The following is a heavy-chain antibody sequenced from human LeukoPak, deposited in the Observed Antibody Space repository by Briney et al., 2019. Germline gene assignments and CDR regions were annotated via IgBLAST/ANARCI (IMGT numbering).Heavy chain of an antibody. CDR2: IYTSGST. J-gene: IGHJ4*02. Sequence: SETLSLTCTVSGGSISSGSYYWSWIRQPAGKGLEWIGRIYTSGSTNYNPSLKSRVTISVDTSKSQFSLKLSSVTAADTAVYYCARAYYDFWSGYYTEYWGQGTLVTVSS. D-gene: IGHD3-3*01. CDR1: GGSISSGSYY. CDR3: ARAYYDFWSGYYTEY. V-gene: IGHV4-61*02.